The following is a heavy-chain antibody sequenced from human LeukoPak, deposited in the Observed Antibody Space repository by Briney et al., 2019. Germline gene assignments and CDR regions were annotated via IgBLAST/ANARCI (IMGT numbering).Heavy chain of an antibody. CDR2: IRYDGSNK. CDR3: AKLSYYDSSGPIDY. D-gene: IGHD3-22*01. J-gene: IGHJ4*02. CDR1: GFTFSSYG. Sequence: GGSLRLSCAASGFTFSSYGMHWVRQAPGKGLEWVAFIRYDGSNKYYADSVKGRFTISRDNSKNTLYLQMNSLRAEDTAVYYCAKLSYYDSSGPIDYWGQATLVTVSP. V-gene: IGHV3-30*02.